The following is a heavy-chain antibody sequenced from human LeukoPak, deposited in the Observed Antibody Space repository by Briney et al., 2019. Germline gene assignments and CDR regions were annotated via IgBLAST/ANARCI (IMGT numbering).Heavy chain of an antibody. D-gene: IGHD6-6*01. V-gene: IGHV4-38-2*02. Sequence: KPSETLSLTCTVSGYSISSGYYWGWIRQPPGKGLEWIGSIYHSGSTYYNPSLKSRVTISVDTSKNQFSLKLSSVTAADTAVYYCARSPLARGSSSFYSDYWGQGTLVTVSS. CDR1: GYSISSGYY. CDR2: IYHSGST. CDR3: ARSPLARGSSSFYSDY. J-gene: IGHJ4*02.